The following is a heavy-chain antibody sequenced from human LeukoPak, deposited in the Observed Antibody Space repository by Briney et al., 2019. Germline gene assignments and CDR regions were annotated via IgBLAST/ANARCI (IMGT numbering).Heavy chain of an antibody. CDR2: ISCGGGYI. CDR3: AKVRGTYSSGYFFDY. D-gene: IGHD6-19*01. J-gene: IGHJ4*02. CDR1: GFTFDNYA. Sequence: RSLRLSCAASGFTFDNYAMQWVRQAPGKGLEGLSIISCGGGYIGYADSVKGRFTISRDNAKKSLDLQMNSLRAEDTAFYYCAKVRGTYSSGYFFDYWGQGTLVTVSS. V-gene: IGHV3-9*01.